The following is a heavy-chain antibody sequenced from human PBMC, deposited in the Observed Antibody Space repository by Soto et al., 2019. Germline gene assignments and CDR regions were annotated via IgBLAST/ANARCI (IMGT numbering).Heavy chain of an antibody. CDR3: ASGSGTYHMVFEY. V-gene: IGHV4-39*07. D-gene: IGHD1-26*01. CDR2: VYYSGST. J-gene: IGHJ4*02. CDR1: GVSISSSSYY. Sequence: SETLSLTCTVSGVSISSSSYYWGWIRQPPGKGLEWIATVYYSGSTYYSPSLKSRVTISVDKSKNQFSLKLTSVTAADTAVYYCASGSGTYHMVFEYWGQGTLVTVSS.